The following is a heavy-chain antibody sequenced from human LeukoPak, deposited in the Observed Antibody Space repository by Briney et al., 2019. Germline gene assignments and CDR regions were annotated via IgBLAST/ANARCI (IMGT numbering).Heavy chain of an antibody. CDR1: GFPFRSYA. Sequence: GGSLRLSCAASGFPFRSYAMSWVRQAPGKGLEWVSAISGSGGSTYYADSVKGRFTISRDNAKNSLYLQMNSLRAEDTAVYYCARDPYYDFWSGYLGPHFDYWGQGTLVTVSS. D-gene: IGHD3-3*01. J-gene: IGHJ4*02. CDR3: ARDPYYDFWSGYLGPHFDY. V-gene: IGHV3-23*01. CDR2: ISGSGGST.